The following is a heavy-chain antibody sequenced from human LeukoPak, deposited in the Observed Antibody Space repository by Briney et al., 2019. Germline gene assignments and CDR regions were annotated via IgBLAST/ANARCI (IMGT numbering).Heavy chain of an antibody. CDR1: GYTFTNYG. CDR2: ISANNGDT. V-gene: IGHV1-18*01. D-gene: IGHD2-2*01. CDR3: ARRSQCSRSTCSRGGSFDI. Sequence: ASVKVSCKASGYTFTNYGISWVRQAPGQGLEWIGWISANNGDTNYAQKIQGRVTMTTDTSTTTAYMELRSLRSDDTAVYYCARRSQCSRSTCSRGGSFDIWGQGTMVTVSS. J-gene: IGHJ3*02.